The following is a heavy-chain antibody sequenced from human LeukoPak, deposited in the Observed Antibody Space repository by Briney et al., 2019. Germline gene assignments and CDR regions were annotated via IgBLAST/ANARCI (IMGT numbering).Heavy chain of an antibody. V-gene: IGHV1-69*04. D-gene: IGHD6-13*01. J-gene: IGHJ4*02. Sequence: SVKVSCKASGGTCSSYAISWVRQAPGHGLEWMGRIIPILGIGNYAQKFQGRVTITADKSTSTAYMELSSLRSEDTAVYYCAREGGAAAGPKQYYFDYWGQGTLVTVSS. CDR3: AREGGAAAGPKQYYFDY. CDR1: GGTCSSYA. CDR2: IIPILGIG.